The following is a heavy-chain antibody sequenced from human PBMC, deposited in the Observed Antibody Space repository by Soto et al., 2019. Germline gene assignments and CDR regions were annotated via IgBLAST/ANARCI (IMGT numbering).Heavy chain of an antibody. CDR3: ASGLGGGWYHSDH. Sequence: QVQLVQSGVEVKKPGASVKVSCKAAGYTFSSYGIGWVRQAPGQGLEWMGWITVNSGNTNYPQKFQYRVTMTTDTPTSTAYMELRSPTTDDTAGYYCASGLGGGWYHSDHWGQGTLVTVSS. D-gene: IGHD6-19*01. J-gene: IGHJ4*02. V-gene: IGHV1-18*01. CDR2: ITVNSGNT. CDR1: GYTFSSYG.